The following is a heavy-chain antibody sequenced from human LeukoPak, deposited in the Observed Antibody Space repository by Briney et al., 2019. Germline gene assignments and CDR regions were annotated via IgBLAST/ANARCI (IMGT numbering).Heavy chain of an antibody. D-gene: IGHD3-10*01. CDR2: INPRGGST. J-gene: IGHJ4*02. CDR3: ARDLAGLWFGDHYLPADY. CDR1: GYTFTNYY. V-gene: IGHV1-46*01. Sequence: ASVKVSCKTSGYTFTNYYMHWVRQAPGQGLEWMGIINPRGGSTSYAQKFQGRVTMTRDMSTTTVYMELSSLRSEDTAVYYCARDLAGLWFGDHYLPADYWGQGTLVTVSS.